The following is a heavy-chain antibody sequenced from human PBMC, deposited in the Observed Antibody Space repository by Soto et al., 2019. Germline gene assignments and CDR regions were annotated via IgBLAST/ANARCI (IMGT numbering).Heavy chain of an antibody. CDR3: AKVKIFRGAFAP. J-gene: IGHJ5*02. V-gene: IGHV3-9*01. Sequence: EVRLVESGGGLVQPGRCLRLSCAASGFTFDDYAMHWVRQAPGKGLEWVSGISWNSGSIGYADSVKGRFTISRDNAKNSLYLQMNSLRAEDTALYYCAKVKIFRGAFAPWGQGTLVTVSS. CDR2: ISWNSGSI. CDR1: GFTFDDYA.